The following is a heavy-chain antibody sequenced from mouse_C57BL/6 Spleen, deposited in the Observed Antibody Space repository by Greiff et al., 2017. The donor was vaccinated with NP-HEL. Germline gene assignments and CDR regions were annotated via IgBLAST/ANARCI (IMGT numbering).Heavy chain of an antibody. J-gene: IGHJ4*01. D-gene: IGHD2-4*01. V-gene: IGHV14-2*01. CDR3: ARDDDYVVGNAMDY. CDR1: GFNIRDYY. CDR2: IDPEDGET. Sequence: VQLQQSGAELVKPGASVKLSCTASGFNIRDYYMHWVKQRTEQGLEWIGRIDPEDGETKYAPKFKGKATITADTSSNTAYLQLSSLTSEDTAVYYCARDDDYVVGNAMDYWGQGTSVTVSS.